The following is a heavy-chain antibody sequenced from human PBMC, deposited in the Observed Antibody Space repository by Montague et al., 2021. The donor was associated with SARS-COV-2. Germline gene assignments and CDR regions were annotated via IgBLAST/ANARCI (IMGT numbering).Heavy chain of an antibody. CDR1: GGSISSYY. CDR3: ARAQNTCFIANCVNYFEV. Sequence: SETLSLTCEVSGGSISSYYWGWIRQSPGKGLERIGYVHYTGSTKYNPSLKTRVTLTLDTPKNHFSLKLSSVTAADTAVYYCARAQNTCFIANCVNYFEVWGLGALVTVSS. J-gene: IGHJ4*02. D-gene: IGHD1-1*01. CDR2: VHYTGST. V-gene: IGHV4-59*01.